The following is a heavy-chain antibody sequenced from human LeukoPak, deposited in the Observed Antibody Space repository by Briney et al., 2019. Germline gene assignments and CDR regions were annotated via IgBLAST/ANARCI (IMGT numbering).Heavy chain of an antibody. J-gene: IGHJ6*03. CDR3: ARVLMSYYYYYMDI. Sequence: PGGSLRLSCAASGFTVSSNYMSWVRQAPGKGLEWVSVIYSGGSTYYARSVKGRFTISRDNSKNTLNLQMNSLRVEDTAVYYCARVLMSYYYYYMDIWGKGTTVTISS. CDR2: IYSGGST. V-gene: IGHV3-66*01. CDR1: GFTVSSNY.